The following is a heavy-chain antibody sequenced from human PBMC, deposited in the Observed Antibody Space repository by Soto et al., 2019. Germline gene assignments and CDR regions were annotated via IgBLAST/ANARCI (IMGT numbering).Heavy chain of an antibody. Sequence: EVQLVESGGGLVKPGGSLRLSCAASGFTFSSHSMNWVRQAPGKGLEWVSCISRSSSYIYYADSLKGRFTISRDNAKNSLYLQMNSRRAEDSAVYDCAKDLWDSGGSKAFDIWGQGTMVIVSS. CDR2: ISRSSSYI. CDR3: AKDLWDSGGSKAFDI. D-gene: IGHD3-22*01. CDR1: GFTFSSHS. J-gene: IGHJ3*02. V-gene: IGHV3-21*01.